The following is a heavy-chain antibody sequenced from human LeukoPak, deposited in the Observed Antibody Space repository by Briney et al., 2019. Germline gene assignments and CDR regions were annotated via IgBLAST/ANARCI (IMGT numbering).Heavy chain of an antibody. CDR2: INAGNGNT. Sequence: ASVKVSCKASGYTFTSYYMHWVRQAPGQRLEWMGWINAGNGNTKYSQKFQGRVTMTRNTSISTAYMELSSLRSEDTAVYYCARGRYAYRGDYGDYWGQGTLVTVSS. D-gene: IGHD4-17*01. V-gene: IGHV1-3*01. CDR3: ARGRYAYRGDYGDY. CDR1: GYTFTSYY. J-gene: IGHJ4*02.